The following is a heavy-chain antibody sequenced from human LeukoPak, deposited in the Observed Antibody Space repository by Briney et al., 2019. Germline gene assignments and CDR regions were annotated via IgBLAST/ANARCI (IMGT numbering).Heavy chain of an antibody. CDR1: GFTFSSYA. CDR2: ISGSGGST. D-gene: IGHD3-3*01. CDR3: AKDRNSPGFWSGFDAFDI. J-gene: IGHJ3*02. Sequence: GGSLRLSCAASGFTFSSYAMSWVRQAPGKGLEWVSAISGSGGSTYYADSVKGRFTISRDNSKNTLYLQMNSLRAEDTAVYYCAKDRNSPGFWSGFDAFDIWGQGTMVTVSS. V-gene: IGHV3-23*01.